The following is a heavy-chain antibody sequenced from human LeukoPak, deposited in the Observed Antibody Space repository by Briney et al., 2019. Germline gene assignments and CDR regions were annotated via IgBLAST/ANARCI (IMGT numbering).Heavy chain of an antibody. CDR1: GGSIRSSYYY. V-gene: IGHV4-39*07. D-gene: IGHD3-22*01. CDR2: IYHGGST. CDR3: ARQYYYDSSGYPLDY. J-gene: IGHJ4*02. Sequence: PSETLSLTCTVSGGSIRSSYYYWGWIRQPPGKGLEWLGEIYHGGSTNYNPSLKSRVTISVDKSKNQFSLKLSSVTAADTAVYYCARQYYYDSSGYPLDYWGQGTLVTVSS.